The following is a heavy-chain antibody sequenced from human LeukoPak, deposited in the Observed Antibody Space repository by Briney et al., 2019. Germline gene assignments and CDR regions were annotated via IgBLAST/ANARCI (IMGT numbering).Heavy chain of an antibody. V-gene: IGHV3-23*01. D-gene: IGHD6-19*01. CDR1: GFTFSFYA. J-gene: IGHJ4*02. CDR2: ISDSGGST. CDR3: AKDALRTSGWYYFDY. Sequence: PGGSLRLSCAASGFTFSFYAMSWVRQAPGKGLEWVSAISDSGGSTYYADSVKGRFTISRDNSKNTLYLQMNSLRAEDTAVYYCAKDALRTSGWYYFDYWGQGTQVAVSS.